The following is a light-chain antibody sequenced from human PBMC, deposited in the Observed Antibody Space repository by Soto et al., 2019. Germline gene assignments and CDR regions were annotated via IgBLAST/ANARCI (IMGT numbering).Light chain of an antibody. Sequence: DIVMIQSPDSLAVSLGERATINCRSSQSVLYSSNNKNYLAWYQQKPGHPPKLLIYWTSTRESGVPDRFSGSGSGTDFTLTISSLQAEDVAVYYCHQYYSLPYTFGQGTKLEIK. J-gene: IGKJ2*01. V-gene: IGKV4-1*01. CDR2: WTS. CDR3: HQYYSLPYT. CDR1: QSVLYSSNNKNY.